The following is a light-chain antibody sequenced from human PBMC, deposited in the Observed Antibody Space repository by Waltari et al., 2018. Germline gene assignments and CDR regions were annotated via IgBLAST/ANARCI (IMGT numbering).Light chain of an antibody. CDR1: ISDVGSFNL. CDR2: EVS. V-gene: IGLV2-23*02. J-gene: IGLJ3*02. CDR3: CSYARSKVGL. Sequence: QSALTQPASISGSPGQSITISCAGTISDVGSFNLVSWYQHHPGKAPKLMIFEVSQRPSGISHSFSGSKSGNTASLTISGLQAEDEANYYCCSYARSKVGLCGGGTKLTVL.